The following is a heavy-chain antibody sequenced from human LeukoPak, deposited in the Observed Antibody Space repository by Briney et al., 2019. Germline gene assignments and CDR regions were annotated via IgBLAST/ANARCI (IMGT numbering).Heavy chain of an antibody. CDR3: ARQHCSGGDCYFFD. Sequence: GGSLRLSCAASGFTFSSYGMHWVRQAPGKGLEWVAVIWYDGSNKYYADSVKGRFTISRDNSKNTLYLQLNSLRAEDTAVYYCARQHCSGGDCYFFDWGQGTLVTVSS. J-gene: IGHJ4*02. CDR2: IWYDGSNK. CDR1: GFTFSSYG. D-gene: IGHD2-15*01. V-gene: IGHV3-33*01.